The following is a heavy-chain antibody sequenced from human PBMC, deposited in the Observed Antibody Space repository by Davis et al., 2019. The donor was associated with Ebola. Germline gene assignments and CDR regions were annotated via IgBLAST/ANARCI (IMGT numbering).Heavy chain of an antibody. J-gene: IGHJ5*02. V-gene: IGHV4-39*07. CDR1: GGSISSSSYY. D-gene: IGHD6-19*01. CDR3: ARGLTWSSGWYGIWFDP. CDR2: IYYSGST. Sequence: GSLRLSCTVSGGSISSSSYYWGWIRQPPGKGLEWIGSIYYSGSTYYNPSLKSRVTISVDTSKNQFSLKLSSVTAADTAVYYCARGLTWSSGWYGIWFDPWGQGTLVTVSS.